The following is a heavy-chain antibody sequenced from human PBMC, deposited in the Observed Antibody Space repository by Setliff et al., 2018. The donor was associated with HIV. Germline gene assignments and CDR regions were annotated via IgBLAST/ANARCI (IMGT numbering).Heavy chain of an antibody. V-gene: IGHV4-61*02. Sequence: SETLSLTCTVSGGSISSGSYYWSWIRQPAGKGLEWIGRIYTSGSTNYNPSLKSRVTISVDTSKNQFSLKLSSVTAADTAVYYCARDQGYWGQGTLVTV. CDR2: IYTSGST. CDR1: GGSISSGSYY. CDR3: ARDQGY. J-gene: IGHJ4*02.